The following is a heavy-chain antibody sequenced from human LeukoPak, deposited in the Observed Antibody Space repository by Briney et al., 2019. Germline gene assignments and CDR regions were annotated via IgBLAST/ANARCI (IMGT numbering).Heavy chain of an antibody. J-gene: IGHJ3*02. CDR2: IYYSGST. Sequence: NPSETLSLTCTVSGGSISSYYWSWIRQPPGKGLEWIGYIYYSGSTNYNPSLKSRVTISVDTSKNQFSLKLSSVTAADTAVYYCARRNYYDSSGYYSTRKNDAFDIWGQGTMVTVSS. D-gene: IGHD3-22*01. V-gene: IGHV4-59*12. CDR3: ARRNYYDSSGYYSTRKNDAFDI. CDR1: GGSISSYY.